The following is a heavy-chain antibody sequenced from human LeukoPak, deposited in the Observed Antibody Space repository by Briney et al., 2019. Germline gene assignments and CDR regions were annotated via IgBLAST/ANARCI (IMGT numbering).Heavy chain of an antibody. Sequence: SETLSLTCTVSGGSISSYYWSWIRQPAGKGLEWIGRIYTTGSTNYNPSLKSRVTMSVDTSKNQFSLKLSSVTTPDTAVYYCPRERWYCSGGSCGRFDLWGRGTLVTVSS. V-gene: IGHV4-4*07. D-gene: IGHD2-15*01. CDR3: PRERWYCSGGSCGRFDL. CDR1: GGSISSYY. CDR2: IYTTGST. J-gene: IGHJ2*01.